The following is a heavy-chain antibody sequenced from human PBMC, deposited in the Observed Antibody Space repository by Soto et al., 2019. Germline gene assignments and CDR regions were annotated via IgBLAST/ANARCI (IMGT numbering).Heavy chain of an antibody. CDR3: AKYQPMTQPRPYFDY. J-gene: IGHJ4*02. D-gene: IGHD3-22*01. V-gene: IGHV3-30-3*02. CDR1: GFTFNIYT. Sequence: GGSLRLSCVASGFTFNIYTMHWLRQAPGKGLEWVAVISGDGNRQYYADSVKGRFTISRDNSRNTLYLQMNSLRAEDTAIYYCAKYQPMTQPRPYFDYWGQGTLVTVSS. CDR2: ISGDGNRQ.